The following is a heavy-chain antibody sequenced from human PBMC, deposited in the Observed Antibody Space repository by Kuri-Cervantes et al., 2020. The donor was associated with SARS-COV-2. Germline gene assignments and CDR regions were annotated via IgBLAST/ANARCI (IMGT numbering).Heavy chain of an antibody. J-gene: IGHJ4*02. CDR3: AKMRSSGYYPDFDY. D-gene: IGHD3-22*01. Sequence: GGSLRLSCAASGFTFSSYAMSWVRQAPGKGLEWVSAISGSGGSTYYADSVKGRFTISRGNSKNTLYLQMNSLRAEDTAVYYCAKMRSSGYYPDFDYWGQGTLVTVSS. CDR1: GFTFSSYA. CDR2: ISGSGGST. V-gene: IGHV3-23*01.